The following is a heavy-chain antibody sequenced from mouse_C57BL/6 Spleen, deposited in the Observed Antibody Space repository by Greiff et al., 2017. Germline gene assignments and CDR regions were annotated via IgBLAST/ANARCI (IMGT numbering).Heavy chain of an antibody. D-gene: IGHD2-2*01. CDR1: GYTFTDYN. CDR3: ARGGYEGYYAMDY. Sequence: EVQLQQSGPELVKPGASVKMSCKASGYTFTDYNMHWVKQSHGKSLEWIGYINPNNGGTSYNQKFKGKATLTVNKSSSTAYMELRSLTSEDSAVYYCARGGYEGYYAMDYWGQGTSVTVSS. CDR2: INPNNGGT. V-gene: IGHV1-22*01. J-gene: IGHJ4*01.